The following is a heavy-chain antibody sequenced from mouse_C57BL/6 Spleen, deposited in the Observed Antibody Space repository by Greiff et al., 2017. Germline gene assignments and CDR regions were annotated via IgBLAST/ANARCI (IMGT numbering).Heavy chain of an antibody. J-gene: IGHJ4*01. CDR1: GYTFSSYG. V-gene: IGHV5-6*01. D-gene: IGHD3-1*01. Sequence: EVMLVESGGDLVKPGGSLKLSCAASGYTFSSYGMSWVRQTPDKRLEWVATISSGGSYTYYPDSVKGRFTLSRDNAKNTRYLQMSSLKSEDTAMYYYASRTGGFAVGGGGQGPSVT. CDR2: ISSGGSYT. CDR3: ASRTGGFAVGG.